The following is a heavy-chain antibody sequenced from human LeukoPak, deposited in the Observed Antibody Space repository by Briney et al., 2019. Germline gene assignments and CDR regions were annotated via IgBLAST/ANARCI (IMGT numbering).Heavy chain of an antibody. Sequence: GGSLRLSCAASGFIFSDYAMHWVRQAPGKGLEWVAIISHGGTNKYHADSVKGRFTISRDNSKNTLYLQMNSLRAEDTAVYYCARVYSGYYPNYWGQGTLVTVSS. CDR3: ARVYSGYYPNY. J-gene: IGHJ4*02. CDR2: ISHGGTNK. CDR1: GFIFSDYA. D-gene: IGHD3-22*01. V-gene: IGHV3-30*14.